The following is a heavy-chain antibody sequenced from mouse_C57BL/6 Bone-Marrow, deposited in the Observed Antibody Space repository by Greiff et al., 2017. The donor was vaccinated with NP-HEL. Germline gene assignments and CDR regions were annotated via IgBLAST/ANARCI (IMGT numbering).Heavy chain of an antibody. CDR1: GFTFSSYG. Sequence: EVKLVESGGDLVKPGGSLKLSCAASGFTFSSYGMSWVRQTPDKRLEWVATISSGGSYTYYPDSVKGRFTISRDNAKNTLYLQMSSLKSEDTAMYYCARPPSTVVPYWYFDVWGTGTTVTVSS. D-gene: IGHD1-1*01. CDR3: ARPPSTVVPYWYFDV. CDR2: ISSGGSYT. V-gene: IGHV5-6*01. J-gene: IGHJ1*03.